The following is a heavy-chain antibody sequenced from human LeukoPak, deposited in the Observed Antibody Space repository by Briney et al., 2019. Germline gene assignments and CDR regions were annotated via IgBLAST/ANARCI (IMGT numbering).Heavy chain of an antibody. Sequence: GGSLRLSCAASGFTFSSYAMSWVRQAPGKGLEWVSAISADASSTYYADSVEGRFTISRYNSKNTLYLQMNSLRADDTTVYYCARGAYGDYDYWGQGTLVTVSS. CDR3: ARGAYGDYDY. D-gene: IGHD4-17*01. J-gene: IGHJ4*02. CDR1: GFTFSSYA. CDR2: ISADASST. V-gene: IGHV3-23*01.